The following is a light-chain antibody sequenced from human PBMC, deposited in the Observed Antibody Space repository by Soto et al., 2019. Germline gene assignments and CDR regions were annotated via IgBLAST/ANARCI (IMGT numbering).Light chain of an antibody. CDR3: QQYGSSPPAT. CDR1: QSVSSSY. Sequence: EIVFTQSPITLCLSXLGRATLSXXXXQSVSSSYLAWYQQKPGQAPRLLIYGASSRATGIPDRFSGSGSGTDFTLTISRLEPEDFAVYYCQQYGSSPPATFGQGTKVDIK. J-gene: IGKJ1*01. V-gene: IGKV3-20*01. CDR2: GAS.